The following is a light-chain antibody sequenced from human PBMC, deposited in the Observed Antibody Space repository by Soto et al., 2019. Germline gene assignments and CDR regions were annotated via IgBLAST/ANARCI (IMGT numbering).Light chain of an antibody. Sequence: DIPMTQSPSSLSASVGDRVTITCRASQSISSYLNWYQQKPGKAPKLLIYAASSLQSRVPSRFSGIGSGTSFTLTISSLQPEAFATYYCQQSYSTLSYTFGQGTKLDIK. CDR1: QSISSY. J-gene: IGKJ2*01. CDR3: QQSYSTLSYT. CDR2: AAS. V-gene: IGKV1-39*01.